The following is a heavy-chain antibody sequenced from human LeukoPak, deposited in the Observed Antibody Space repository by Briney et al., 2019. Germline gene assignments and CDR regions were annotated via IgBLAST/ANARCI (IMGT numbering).Heavy chain of an antibody. J-gene: IGHJ4*02. V-gene: IGHV1-2*02. Sequence: ASVKVSCKGSGYTFTDFCIHWVRQAPGQGLEWMGWINPKSGGTHYARKFQGRVTMTRDTSISTGYMELSRLTSDDTAVYYCAMEARYYFDYWGQGTQVTVSP. CDR3: AMEARYYFDY. CDR1: GYTFTDFC. CDR2: INPKSGGT. D-gene: IGHD3-10*01.